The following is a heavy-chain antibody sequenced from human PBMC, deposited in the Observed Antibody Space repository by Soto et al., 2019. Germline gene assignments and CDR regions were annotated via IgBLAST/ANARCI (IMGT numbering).Heavy chain of an antibody. CDR1: GGSINNYY. D-gene: IGHD3-10*01. CDR2: IYSSGST. V-gene: IGHV4-59*01. Sequence: SETLSLTCTVSGGSINNYYWSWIRQPPGKGLEWIAYIYSSGSTTYNPSLKSRATISVDTSRNQFSLTVNSVTAADTAVYYCAREGRGSPGMIWGQGTMVTVSS. J-gene: IGHJ3*02. CDR3: AREGRGSPGMI.